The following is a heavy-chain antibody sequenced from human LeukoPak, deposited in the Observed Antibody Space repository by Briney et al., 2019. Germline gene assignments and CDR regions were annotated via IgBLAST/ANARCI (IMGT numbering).Heavy chain of an antibody. J-gene: IGHJ2*01. CDR3: AKGVGQGLLSDFEL. D-gene: IGHD3-10*01. V-gene: IGHV3-23*01. Sequence: GGSLRLSCAASEFTFTNYAMNWVRQAPGKGLEWVSGVSGSGDNTDYADSVRGRFTISRDITKNTLYLQMYSLRDDDTAVYYCAKGVGQGLLSDFELWGRGTLVSVSS. CDR2: VSGSGDNT. CDR1: EFTFTNYA.